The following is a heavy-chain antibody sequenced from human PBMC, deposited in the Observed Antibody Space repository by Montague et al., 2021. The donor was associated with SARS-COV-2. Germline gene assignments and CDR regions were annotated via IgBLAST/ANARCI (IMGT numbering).Heavy chain of an antibody. CDR1: GFTFSSYY. CDR3: ARDLPSFFLGIAVAGPFDP. CDR2: ISGSSSYI. J-gene: IGHJ5*02. D-gene: IGHD6-19*01. Sequence: SLRLSCAASGFTFSSYYMNWVRQAPGKGLEWVSSISGSSSYICYADSVKGRFTISRDNAKNSLYLQMNSLRAEDTAVYYCARDLPSFFLGIAVAGPFDPWGQGTLVTVSS. V-gene: IGHV3-21*01.